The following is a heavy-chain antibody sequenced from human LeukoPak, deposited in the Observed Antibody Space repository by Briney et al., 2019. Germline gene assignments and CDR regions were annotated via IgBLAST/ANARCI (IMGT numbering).Heavy chain of an antibody. CDR2: IYYSGST. D-gene: IGHD3-10*01. V-gene: IGHV4-59*08. J-gene: IGHJ3*02. Sequence: SETLSLTCPVSGGSISSYYWSWIRQPPGKGLEWMGYIYYSGSTNYNPPIMSRVTISVDTSKNQFSLKLSSVTAADTAVYYCARRYYYGSGSYRPVDAFDIWGQGTMVTVSS. CDR3: ARRYYYGSGSYRPVDAFDI. CDR1: GGSISSYY.